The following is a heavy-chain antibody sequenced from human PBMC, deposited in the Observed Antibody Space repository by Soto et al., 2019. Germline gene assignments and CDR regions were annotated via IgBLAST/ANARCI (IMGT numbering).Heavy chain of an antibody. CDR2: IIPTFGRT. V-gene: IGHV1-69*13. CDR1: GDTFSSYA. J-gene: IGHJ6*03. Sequence: SVKVSCKASGDTFSSYAISWVRQAPGKGLEWMGKIIPTFGRTNYAQKFQGRLTISADDSTSTAYMELSSLLSEDTAVYYCARDPLSSFAMDVWGEGATVSVSS. CDR3: ARDPLSSFAMDV. D-gene: IGHD3-10*02.